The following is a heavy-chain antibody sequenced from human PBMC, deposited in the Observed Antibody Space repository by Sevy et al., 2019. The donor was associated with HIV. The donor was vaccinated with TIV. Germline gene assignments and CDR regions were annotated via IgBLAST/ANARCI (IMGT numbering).Heavy chain of an antibody. V-gene: IGHV3-53*01. Sequence: GGSLRLSCAASGFTVSSNYMSWVRQAPGKGLEWVSVIYSGGSTYYADSVKGRFTISRVNSKNTLYLQMNSLRAEDTAVYYCAISSSLNFDYWGQGTLVTVSS. J-gene: IGHJ4*02. CDR3: AISSSLNFDY. D-gene: IGHD6-13*01. CDR1: GFTVSSNY. CDR2: IYSGGST.